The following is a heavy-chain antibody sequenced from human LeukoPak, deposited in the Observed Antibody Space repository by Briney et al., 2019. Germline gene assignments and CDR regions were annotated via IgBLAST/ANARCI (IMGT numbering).Heavy chain of an antibody. CDR3: ADPPSDY. Sequence: PGGSLRLSCAASGFNFNGKWMTWVRQAPGKGLYWLANINQDGSEKYYVDSVKGRFTISRDTAKSSLYLEMSGLRAEDTAVYYCADPPSDYWGQGTLVAVSS. CDR2: INQDGSEK. J-gene: IGHJ4*02. V-gene: IGHV3-7*01. CDR1: GFNFNGKW.